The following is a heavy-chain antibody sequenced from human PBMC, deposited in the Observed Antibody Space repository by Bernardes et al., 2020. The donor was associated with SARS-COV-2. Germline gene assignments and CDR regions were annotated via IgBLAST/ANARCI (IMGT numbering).Heavy chain of an antibody. V-gene: IGHV3-48*01. CDR2: ISGLTPTI. CDR3: ARGLHPSDFSHFDY. CDR1: GFTFSTYS. J-gene: IGHJ4*02. D-gene: IGHD4-4*01. Sequence: GGSLRLSCAASGFTFSTYSMNWVRLTPGKGLEWLSYISGLTPTIYYADSVQGRFTISRDNAKNTLYLHMNSLRAEDTSVYFCARGLHPSDFSHFDYWGRGTLVTVSS.